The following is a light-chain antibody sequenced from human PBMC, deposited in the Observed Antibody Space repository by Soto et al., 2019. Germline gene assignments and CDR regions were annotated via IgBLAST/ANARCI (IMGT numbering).Light chain of an antibody. CDR3: QQSNSYSWT. V-gene: IGKV1-5*01. Sequence: DIHMSQPPPNLSASVGDTVTITCRASQSISSWLAWYQQKPGKAPKLLIYDDSSLESGVPSRFSGSGSGTEFTLTISSMQPDDFATYYCQQSNSYSWTFGQGTKVDIK. CDR2: DDS. J-gene: IGKJ1*01. CDR1: QSISSW.